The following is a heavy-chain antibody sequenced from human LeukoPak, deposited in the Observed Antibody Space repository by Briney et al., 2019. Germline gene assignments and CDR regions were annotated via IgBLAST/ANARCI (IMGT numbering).Heavy chain of an antibody. J-gene: IGHJ4*02. D-gene: IGHD3-22*01. Sequence: GESLKISCKGSGYTFTSYGISWVRQAPGQGLEWMGWISTYNGNTNYAQKLQGRVTMTTDTSTSTAYMELRSLRSDDTAVYYCAREPYYYDSSGYYDYWGQGTLVTVSS. CDR3: AREPYYYDSSGYYDY. CDR1: GYTFTSYG. CDR2: ISTYNGNT. V-gene: IGHV1-18*01.